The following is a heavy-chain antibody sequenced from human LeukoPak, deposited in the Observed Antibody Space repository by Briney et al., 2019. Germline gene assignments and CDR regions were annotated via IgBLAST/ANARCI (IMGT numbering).Heavy chain of an antibody. CDR1: GYTFTCYY. Sequence: GASVKVSCKASGYTFTCYYMHWVRQAPGQGLEWMGWINPNSGGTNYAQKFQGRVTMTRDTSISTAYMELSRLRSDDTAVYYCARDNREVRGGDCFDVWGKGTTVTVSS. V-gene: IGHV1-2*02. CDR2: INPNSGGT. D-gene: IGHD2-21*02. J-gene: IGHJ6*04. CDR3: ARDNREVRGGDCFDV.